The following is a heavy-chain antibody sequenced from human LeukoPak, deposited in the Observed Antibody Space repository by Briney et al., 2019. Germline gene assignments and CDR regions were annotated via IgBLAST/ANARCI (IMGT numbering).Heavy chain of an antibody. V-gene: IGHV4-30-2*01. CDR3: ARTPRFDY. CDR1: GGSVSSGGYS. CDR2: IYHSGST. J-gene: IGHJ4*02. Sequence: PSETLSLTRTVSGGSVSSGGYSWSWIRQPPGKGLEWIGYIYHSGSTYYNPSLKSRVTISVDRSKNQFSLKLSSVTAADTAVYYCARTPRFDYWGQGTLVTVSS.